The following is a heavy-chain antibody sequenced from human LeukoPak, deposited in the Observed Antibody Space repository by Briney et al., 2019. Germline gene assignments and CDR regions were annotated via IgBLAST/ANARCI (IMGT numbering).Heavy chain of an antibody. D-gene: IGHD6-13*01. J-gene: IGHJ4*02. CDR2: IYPGDSDT. CDR1: GYSFTSYW. CDR3: ARFAAAAGPDYFDY. V-gene: IGHV5-51*01. Sequence: RGESLKVSCKGSGYSFTSYWIGWVRQMPGKGLEWMGIIYPGDSDTRYSPSFQGQVTISADKSISTAYLQWSSLKASDTAMYYCARFAAAAGPDYFDYWGQGTLVTVSS.